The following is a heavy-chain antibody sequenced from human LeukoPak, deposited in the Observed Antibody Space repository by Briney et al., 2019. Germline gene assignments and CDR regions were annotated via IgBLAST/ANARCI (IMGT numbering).Heavy chain of an antibody. CDR3: AKEYSSSWFGDIGPDAFDI. CDR2: ISGSGGST. CDR1: GFTFSSYG. J-gene: IGHJ3*02. V-gene: IGHV3-23*01. Sequence: PGGSLRLSCAASGFTFSSYGMSWVRQAPGKGLEWVSAISGSGGSTYYADSVKGRFTISRDNSKNTLYLQMNSLRAEDTAVYYCAKEYSSSWFGDIGPDAFDIWGQGTMVTVSS. D-gene: IGHD6-13*01.